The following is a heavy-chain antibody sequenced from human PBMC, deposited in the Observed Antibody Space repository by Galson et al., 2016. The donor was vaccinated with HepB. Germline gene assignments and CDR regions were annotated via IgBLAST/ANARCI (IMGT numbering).Heavy chain of an antibody. J-gene: IGHJ5*02. V-gene: IGHV1-46*01. CDR3: ARESGDIAAPGKTFDA. CDR1: GYTFTSYC. Sequence: CEESGYTFTSYCIPWVRQAAGQGLAWMGVINPSGGSTGCAQKFQCRVTMARDTTTSPVYMERSSLPSEDTTVYYCARESGDIAAPGKTFDAWGQGTLVTVSS. CDR2: INPSGGST. D-gene: IGHD6-13*01.